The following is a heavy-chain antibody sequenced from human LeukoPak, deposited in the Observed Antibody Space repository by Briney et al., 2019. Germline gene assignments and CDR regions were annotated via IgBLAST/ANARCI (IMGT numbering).Heavy chain of an antibody. D-gene: IGHD3-22*01. CDR1: GGSISSYY. CDR2: IYYSGST. Sequence: SETLSLTCTVSGGSISSYYWSWIRQPPGKGLEWIGYIYYSGSTNYNPSLKSRVTISVDTSKNQFSLKLSSVTAADTAVYYCARHYYDSSGYYYEFDYWGQGTLVTVSS. CDR3: ARHYYDSSGYYYEFDY. J-gene: IGHJ4*02. V-gene: IGHV4-59*01.